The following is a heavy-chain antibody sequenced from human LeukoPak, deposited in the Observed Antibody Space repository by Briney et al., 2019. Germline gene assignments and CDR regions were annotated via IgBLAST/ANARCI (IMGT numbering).Heavy chain of an antibody. Sequence: PGGSLRLSCAASGFTFSSYWMHWVPEAPGKGLVWVSRITTDGSSTSYADSVKGRFTISRDNAKNTLYLQMNRLRAEDTAVYYCARVSSSSWWALDYWGQGTLVTVSS. CDR1: GFTFSSYW. CDR3: ARVSSSSWWALDY. V-gene: IGHV3-74*01. CDR2: ITTDGSST. J-gene: IGHJ4*02. D-gene: IGHD6-13*01.